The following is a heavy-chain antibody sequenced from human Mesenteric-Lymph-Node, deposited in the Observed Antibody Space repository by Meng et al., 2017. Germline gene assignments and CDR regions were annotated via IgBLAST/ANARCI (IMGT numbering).Heavy chain of an antibody. Sequence: SETLSLTCTVSGYSISSGYYWGWIRQPPGKGLEWIGSIYHSGSTYYNPSIKGRVTISVDTSKNQFSLKLSSVTAADTDVYYCAREEESEVRGVIITDWFDPWGQGTLVTVSS. CDR2: IYHSGST. V-gene: IGHV4-38-2*02. CDR1: GYSISSGYY. CDR3: AREEESEVRGVIITDWFDP. D-gene: IGHD3-10*01. J-gene: IGHJ5*02.